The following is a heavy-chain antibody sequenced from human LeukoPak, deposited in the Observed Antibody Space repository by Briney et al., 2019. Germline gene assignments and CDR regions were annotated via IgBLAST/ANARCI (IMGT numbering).Heavy chain of an antibody. J-gene: IGHJ4*02. CDR3: ARQDSSGWYFNDY. V-gene: IGHV4-39*01. CDR2: IYYSGST. CDR1: GGSITSISYY. D-gene: IGHD6-19*01. Sequence: PSETLSLTCTVSGGSITSISYYWGWIRQPPGKGLEWTGSIYYSGSTYYNPSLKTRVTVSVDTSKNQFSLKLSSVTAADTAVYYCARQDSSGWYFNDYWGQGTLVTVSS.